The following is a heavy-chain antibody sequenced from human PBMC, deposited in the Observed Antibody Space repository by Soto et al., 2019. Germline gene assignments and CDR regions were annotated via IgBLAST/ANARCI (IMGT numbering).Heavy chain of an antibody. J-gene: IGHJ4*02. CDR3: AKFGYNYAY. CDR1: VFTFSSYA. D-gene: IGHD5-12*01. CDR2: ISGSGGST. V-gene: IGHV3-23*01. Sequence: WWSLRLSCSASVFTFSSYAMSWVRQAPGKGLEWVSAISGSGGSTYYADSVKGRFTISRDNSKNTLYLQMDSLRAEDTAVYYCAKFGYNYAYWGQGTLVTVSS.